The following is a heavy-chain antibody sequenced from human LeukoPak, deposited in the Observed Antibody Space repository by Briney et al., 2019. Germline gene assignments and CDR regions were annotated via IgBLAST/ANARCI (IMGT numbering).Heavy chain of an antibody. V-gene: IGHV4-4*02. J-gene: IGHJ3*01. Sequence: SETLSLTCSVSIGSISSSKWRSWVRQSPVKGLEWIGEIYLYGTTNYNPSFTSRVTMSVDRSRNQFSLKLTSVTAADTAVYYCARLPGCIGSSCYRAFDLWGQGTMVTVSS. CDR1: IGSISSSKW. CDR2: IYLYGTT. CDR3: ARLPGCIGSSCYRAFDL. D-gene: IGHD2-15*01.